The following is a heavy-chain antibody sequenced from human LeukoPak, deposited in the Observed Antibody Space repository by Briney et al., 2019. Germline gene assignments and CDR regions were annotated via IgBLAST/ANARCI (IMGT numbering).Heavy chain of an antibody. Sequence: SQTLSLTCAVSGGSISSGGYSWSWIRQPPGKGLGGIGYIYHSGSTYYNPSLKSRVTISVDRSKNQFSLKLSSVTAADTAVYYCARNCGGDCYSVDAFDIWGQGTMVTVSS. V-gene: IGHV4-30-2*01. CDR1: GGSISSGGYS. CDR3: ARNCGGDCYSVDAFDI. J-gene: IGHJ3*02. CDR2: IYHSGST. D-gene: IGHD2-21*02.